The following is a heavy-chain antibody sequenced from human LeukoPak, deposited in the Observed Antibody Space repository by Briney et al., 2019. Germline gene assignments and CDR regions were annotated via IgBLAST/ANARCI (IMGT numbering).Heavy chain of an antibody. J-gene: IGHJ4*02. CDR3: ARESAYAMPDY. CDR2: IYSSGST. CDR1: GGSLRSYY. V-gene: IGHV4-4*07. D-gene: IGHD2-2*01. Sequence: SETLSLTCTVSGGSLRSYYWSWIRQPAGKGLEWIGRIYSSGSTNYNPSLKSRVTMSVDTSENQFSLKLSSVTAADTAVYYCARESAYAMPDYWGQGSLVTVSS.